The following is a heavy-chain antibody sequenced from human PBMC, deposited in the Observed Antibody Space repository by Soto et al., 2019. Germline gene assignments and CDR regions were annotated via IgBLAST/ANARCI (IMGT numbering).Heavy chain of an antibody. CDR3: HIVLMVYAMSGFDY. V-gene: IGHV1-69*13. CDR1: GGTFSSYA. J-gene: IGHJ4*02. Sequence: AASVKVSCKASGGTFSSYAISWVRQAPGQGLEWMGGIIPIFGTANYAQKFQGRVTITADESTSTAYMELSSLRSEDTAVYYCHIVLMVYAMSGFDYWGQGTLVTVSS. CDR2: IIPIFGTA. D-gene: IGHD2-8*01.